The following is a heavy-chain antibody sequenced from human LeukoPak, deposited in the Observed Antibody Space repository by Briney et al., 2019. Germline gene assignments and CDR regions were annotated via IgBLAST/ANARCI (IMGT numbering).Heavy chain of an antibody. CDR3: ARGPLGITYYMDV. D-gene: IGHD7-27*01. V-gene: IGHV5-51*01. Sequence: GESLKISCKGSGYSFTRYWIGWVRQMPGKGLEWMGIIYPGDSDTRYSPSFQGQVTISADKSISTACLQWSSLKASDTAMYYCARGPLGITYYMDVWGKGTTVTVSS. J-gene: IGHJ6*03. CDR1: GYSFTRYW. CDR2: IYPGDSDT.